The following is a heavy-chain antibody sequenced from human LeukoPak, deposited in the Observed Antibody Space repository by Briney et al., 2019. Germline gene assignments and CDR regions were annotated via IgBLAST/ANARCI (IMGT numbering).Heavy chain of an antibody. D-gene: IGHD6-6*01. Sequence: PSETLSLTCAVYGGSFSGYYWSWIRQPPGKGLEWIGEINHSGSTNYNPSLKSRVTISVDTSKNQFSLKLSSVTAADTAVYYCARGSPIAARRNAFDIWGQGTMVTVSS. CDR2: INHSGST. CDR1: GGSFSGYY. J-gene: IGHJ3*02. V-gene: IGHV4-34*01. CDR3: ARGSPIAARRNAFDI.